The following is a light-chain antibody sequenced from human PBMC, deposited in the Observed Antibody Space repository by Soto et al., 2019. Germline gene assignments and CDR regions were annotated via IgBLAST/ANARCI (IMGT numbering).Light chain of an antibody. J-gene: IGKJ2*01. CDR3: QQSYSSPYT. V-gene: IGKV1-39*01. CDR2: GAS. CDR1: QSISTY. Sequence: DIQMTRSPSSLSASVGDRVTLTCRAGQSISTYLNWYQHKPGKAPNLLIYGASNLESGVPSRFSGSGSGTDFTLTISSLQPEDFATYYCQQSYSSPYTFGRGTKVEI.